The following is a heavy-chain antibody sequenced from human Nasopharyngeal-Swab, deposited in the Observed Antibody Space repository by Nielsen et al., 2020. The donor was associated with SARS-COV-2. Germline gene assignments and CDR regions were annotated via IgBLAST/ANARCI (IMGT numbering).Heavy chain of an antibody. D-gene: IGHD3-16*02. CDR2: ISSSGSTI. J-gene: IGHJ6*02. CDR1: GFTFSDYY. V-gene: IGHV3-11*04. Sequence: GGSLRPSCAASGFTFSDYYMSWIRQAPGKGLEWVSSISSSGSTIYYADSVKGRFTISRDNSKNTLYLQMNSLRAEDTAVYYCARDPMITFGGVIVADYYYYGMDVWGQGTTVTVSS. CDR3: ARDPMITFGGVIVADYYYYGMDV.